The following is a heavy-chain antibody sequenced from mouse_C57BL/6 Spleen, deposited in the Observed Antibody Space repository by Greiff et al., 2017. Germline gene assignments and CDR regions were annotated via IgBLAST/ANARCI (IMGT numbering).Heavy chain of an antibody. V-gene: IGHV5-17*01. Sequence: EVMLVESGGGLAKPGGSLKLSCAASGFTFSDYGMHWVRQAPEKGLEWVAFISSGNSTLYYADTVNGRFTISRDNAKNTLFLQMTSLRSEDTAMYYCARGVYYGDYFDYWGQGTTLTVSS. CDR2: ISSGNSTL. D-gene: IGHD2-1*01. CDR3: ARGVYYGDYFDY. J-gene: IGHJ2*01. CDR1: GFTFSDYG.